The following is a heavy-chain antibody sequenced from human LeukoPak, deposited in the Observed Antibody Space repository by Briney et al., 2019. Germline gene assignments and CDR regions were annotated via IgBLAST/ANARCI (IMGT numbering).Heavy chain of an antibody. CDR2: ISWNSGSI. V-gene: IGHV3-9*01. J-gene: IGHJ4*02. CDR3: AREGSPGYSYGIDN. D-gene: IGHD5-18*01. Sequence: GGSLRLSCAASGFTFDDYGMHWVRQAPGKGLEWVSGISWNSGSIGYADSVKGRFTISRDNAKNSLYLQMNSLRAEDTAVYYCAREGSPGYSYGIDNWGQGTLVTVSS. CDR1: GFTFDDYG.